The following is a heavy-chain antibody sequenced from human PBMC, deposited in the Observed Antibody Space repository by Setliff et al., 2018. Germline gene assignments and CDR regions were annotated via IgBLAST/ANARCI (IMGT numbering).Heavy chain of an antibody. J-gene: IGHJ4*02. Sequence: PGGSLRLSCAASGFSFTTYTMNWIRQAPGQGLEWVSSIDTSSTWIYYADSVKGRFTNSRDNAENSLYLQMNSLRAEDTAVYYCARSETCHSTHCSPYDYWGQGTPVTVSS. CDR2: IDTSSTWI. D-gene: IGHD2-2*01. CDR1: GFSFTTYT. V-gene: IGHV3-21*01. CDR3: ARSETCHSTHCSPYDY.